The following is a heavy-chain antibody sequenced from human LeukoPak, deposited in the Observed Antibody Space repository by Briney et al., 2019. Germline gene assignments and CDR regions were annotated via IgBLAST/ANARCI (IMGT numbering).Heavy chain of an antibody. V-gene: IGHV3-23*01. D-gene: IGHD6-19*01. CDR3: ARDAMSSGGLDY. Sequence: GGSLRLSCAASGFTFSTYAMSWVRQAPGKGLEWVSGISGSGGSTYYADSVKGRFTISRDNSKNTLYLQMNSLRAEDTAVYYCARDAMSSGGLDYWGQGTLVTVSS. CDR1: GFTFSTYA. CDR2: ISGSGGST. J-gene: IGHJ4*02.